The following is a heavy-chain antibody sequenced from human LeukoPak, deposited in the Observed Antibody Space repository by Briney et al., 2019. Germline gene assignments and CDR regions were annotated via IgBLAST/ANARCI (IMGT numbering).Heavy chain of an antibody. CDR2: ISYDGSNK. D-gene: IGHD3-3*01. Sequence: GGSLRLSCAASGFTFSSYGMHWVRQAPGKGLEWVAVISYDGSNKYYADSVKGRFTISRDNSKNTLYLQMNSLRAEDTAVYYCARARFLEWLCPDFDPWGQGTRVTVSS. J-gene: IGHJ5*02. V-gene: IGHV3-30*03. CDR1: GFTFSSYG. CDR3: ARARFLEWLCPDFDP.